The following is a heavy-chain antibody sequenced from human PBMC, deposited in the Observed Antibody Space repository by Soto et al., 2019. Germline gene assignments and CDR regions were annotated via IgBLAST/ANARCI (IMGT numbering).Heavy chain of an antibody. V-gene: IGHV4-59*01. J-gene: IGHJ3*02. D-gene: IGHD2-15*01. Sequence: SETLSLTCTVSGGSISSYYWSWIRQPPGKGLEWIGYIYYSGSTNYNPSLKSRVTISVDTSKNQFSLKLSSVTAADTAAYYCARDSGYCSGGSCLAFFAFDIWGQGTMVTVSS. CDR2: IYYSGST. CDR3: ARDSGYCSGGSCLAFFAFDI. CDR1: GGSISSYY.